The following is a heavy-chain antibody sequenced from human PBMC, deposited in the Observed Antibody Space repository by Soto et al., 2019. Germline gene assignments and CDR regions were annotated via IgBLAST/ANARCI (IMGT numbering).Heavy chain of an antibody. J-gene: IGHJ4*02. CDR1: GFSLSTSGVG. V-gene: IGHV2-5*02. Sequence: QITLKESGPTLVKPTQTLTLTCTFSGFSLSTSGVGVGWIRQPPGKALEWLALIYWDDDKRYSPSLKSRLTIPKDTSNNQVVLTMPNMDPVDTATYYCAHRPSYCSGGSCYSGFDYWGQGTLVTVSS. CDR3: AHRPSYCSGGSCYSGFDY. CDR2: IYWDDDK. D-gene: IGHD2-15*01.